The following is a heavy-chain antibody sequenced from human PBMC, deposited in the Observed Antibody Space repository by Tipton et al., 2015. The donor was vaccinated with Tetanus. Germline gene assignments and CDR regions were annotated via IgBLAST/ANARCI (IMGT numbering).Heavy chain of an antibody. V-gene: IGHV4-34*01. Sequence: TLSLTCAVHGGSFSDYFWSWLRQSPGKGLEWIGEVNYVGSTNYNPSLKSRVTMSVDASKKQLSLKLTSVTAADTAVYYCAASVVRWFDPWGQGTPVTVSS. J-gene: IGHJ5*02. CDR2: VNYVGST. CDR3: AASVVRWFDP. D-gene: IGHD2-2*01. CDR1: GGSFSDYF.